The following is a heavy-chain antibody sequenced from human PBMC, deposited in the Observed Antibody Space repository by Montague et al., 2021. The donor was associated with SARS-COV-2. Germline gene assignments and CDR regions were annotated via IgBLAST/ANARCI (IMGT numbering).Heavy chain of an antibody. CDR3: ARALIMITFGGVIAHWFDP. J-gene: IGHJ5*02. Sequence: SETLSLNCTVSGGSISSSSYYWGWIRQPPGKGLEWIGSIYYSGSTYYNPSLKSRVTISVDTSKNQFSLKLSSVTAADTAVYYCARALIMITFGGVIAHWFDPWGQGTLVTVSS. V-gene: IGHV4-39*07. CDR1: GGSISSSSYY. D-gene: IGHD3-16*02. CDR2: IYYSGST.